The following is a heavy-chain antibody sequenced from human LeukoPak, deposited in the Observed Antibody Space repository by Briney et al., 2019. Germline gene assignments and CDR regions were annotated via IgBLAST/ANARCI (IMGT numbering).Heavy chain of an antibody. V-gene: IGHV4-39*07. CDR1: GGSISSSSYY. CDR3: ARDRLAAAVYDY. CDR2: IYYSGGT. D-gene: IGHD6-13*01. Sequence: PSETLSLTCTVSGGSISSSSYYWGWIRQPPGKGLEWIGSIYYSGGTYYNPSLKSRATISVDTSKNQFSLKLSSVTAADTAVYYCARDRLAAAVYDYWSQGTLVTVSS. J-gene: IGHJ4*02.